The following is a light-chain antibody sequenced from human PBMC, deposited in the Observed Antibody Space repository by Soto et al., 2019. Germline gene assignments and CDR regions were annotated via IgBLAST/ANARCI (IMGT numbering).Light chain of an antibody. J-gene: IGLJ1*01. CDR3: SSYAGSSNF. Sequence: QSALTQPPSASGSPGQSVAISCTGTNSDVGGYNYVSWYQQHPGKAPKLMIYEVNKRPSGVPDRFSGSKSGNTASLTVSGLQAEDEADYYCSSYAGSSNFFGTGTKLTVL. CDR1: NSDVGGYNY. V-gene: IGLV2-8*01. CDR2: EVN.